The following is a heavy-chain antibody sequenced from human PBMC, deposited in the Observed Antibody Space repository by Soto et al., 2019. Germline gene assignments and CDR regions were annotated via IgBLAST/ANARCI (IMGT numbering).Heavy chain of an antibody. D-gene: IGHD3-9*01. CDR2: IYYSGST. V-gene: IGHV4-31*03. CDR3: ARERSLLRYFDRLSYIDY. Sequence: QVQLQESGPGLVKPSQTLSLTCTVSGGSISSGGYYWSWIRQHPGKGLEWIGYIYYSGSTYYNPSLKSRVTISVDTSKNQSSLKLSSVTAADTAVYYCARERSLLRYFDRLSYIDYWGQGTLVTVSS. J-gene: IGHJ4*02. CDR1: GGSISSGGYY.